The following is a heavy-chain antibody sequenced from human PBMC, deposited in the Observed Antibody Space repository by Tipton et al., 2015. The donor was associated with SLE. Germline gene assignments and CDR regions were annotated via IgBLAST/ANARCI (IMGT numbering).Heavy chain of an antibody. J-gene: IGHJ6*03. CDR2: IYHSGST. CDR1: GGSISSGGYS. V-gene: IGHV4-30-2*01. Sequence: TLSLTCAVSGGSISSGGYSWSWIRQPPGKGLEWIGYIYHSGSTYYNPSLKSRVTISVDRSKNQFSLKLSSVTAADTAVYYCAREVYDSSGYYYRMDYYYYMDVWGKGTTVTVSS. CDR3: AREVYDSSGYYYRMDYYYYMDV. D-gene: IGHD3-22*01.